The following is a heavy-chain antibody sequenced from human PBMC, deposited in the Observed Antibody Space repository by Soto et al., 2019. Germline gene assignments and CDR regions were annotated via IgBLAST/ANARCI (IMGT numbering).Heavy chain of an antibody. CDR1: GGSISSYY. J-gene: IGHJ4*02. CDR2: IYYSGST. CDR3: ARVGSSHYFDY. V-gene: IGHV4-59*01. Sequence: QVQLQESGPGLVKPSETLSLTCTVSGGSISSYYWRWIRQPPGKGLEWIGYIYYSGSTNYNPSLKSRVTISVDTSKNQFSLKLSSVTAADTAVYYCARVGSSHYFDYWGQGTLVTVSS. D-gene: IGHD6-6*01.